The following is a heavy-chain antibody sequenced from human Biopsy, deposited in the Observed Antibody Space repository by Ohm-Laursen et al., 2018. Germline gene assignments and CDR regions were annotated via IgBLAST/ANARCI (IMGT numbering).Heavy chain of an antibody. J-gene: IGHJ5*02. CDR3: TRGGYYYDSLAYYYWFDP. V-gene: IGHV1-2*02. CDR1: GYTFTGYH. CDR2: INARTGDT. Sequence: ASVKASCKASGYTFTGYHVHWVRQAPGQGLEWMGWINARTGDTNYAQKFQGRVTMTRDTSISTAYVDLSSLRSDDTAVYYCTRGGYYYDSLAYYYWFDPWGQGTLVTVSS. D-gene: IGHD3-22*01.